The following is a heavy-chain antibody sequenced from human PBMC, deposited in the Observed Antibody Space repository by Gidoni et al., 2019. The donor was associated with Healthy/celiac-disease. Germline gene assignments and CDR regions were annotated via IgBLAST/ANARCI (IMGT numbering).Heavy chain of an antibody. J-gene: IGHJ4*02. CDR1: GGSFSGYY. CDR3: ARTYSSGWYGWIGY. V-gene: IGHV4-34*01. D-gene: IGHD6-19*01. CDR2: INHSGST. Sequence: QVQLQQWGAGLLKPSETLSLTCVVYGGSFSGYYWSWIRQPQGKVLEWIGEINHSGSTNYNPSLKSRVTISVDTSKNQFSLKLSSVTAADTAVYYCARTYSSGWYGWIGYWGQGTLVTVSS.